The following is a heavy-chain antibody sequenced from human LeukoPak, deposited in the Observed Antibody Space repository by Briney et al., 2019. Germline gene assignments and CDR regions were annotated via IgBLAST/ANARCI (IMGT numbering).Heavy chain of an antibody. CDR3: ARDLRGMTTVTKNAFDI. CDR1: GGSISSYY. Sequence: SETLSLTCTVSGGSISSYYWSWIRQPPGKGLEWIGYIYYSGSTNYNPSLKSRVTISVDTSKNQFSLKLSSVTAADTAVYYCARDLRGMTTVTKNAFDIWGQGTMVTVSS. CDR2: IYYSGST. J-gene: IGHJ3*02. V-gene: IGHV4-59*12. D-gene: IGHD4-17*01.